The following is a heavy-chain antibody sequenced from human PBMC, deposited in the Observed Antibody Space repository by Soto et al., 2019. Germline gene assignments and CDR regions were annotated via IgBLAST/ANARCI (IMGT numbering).Heavy chain of an antibody. V-gene: IGHV3-30*18. J-gene: IGHJ4*02. D-gene: IGHD5-18*01. CDR1: GFTFRSYG. Sequence: QVQLVESGGGVVQPGRSLRLSCAASGFTFRSYGMHWVRQAPGKGLEWVAVISYDGSNEYYADSVKGRFTISRDNSKNTLYLQMNRLRGEETAVYYCAKGLSVIQPWLMDAYWGQGTLVTVSS. CDR2: ISYDGSNE. CDR3: AKGLSVIQPWLMDAY.